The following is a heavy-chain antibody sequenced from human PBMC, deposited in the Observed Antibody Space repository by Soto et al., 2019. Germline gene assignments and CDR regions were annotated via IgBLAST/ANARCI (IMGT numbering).Heavy chain of an antibody. Sequence: GESLKISCKGSGYSFTSYWISCVRQMPGKGLEWMGRIDPSDSCTNYSPSFQGHVTISADKSISTAYLQWSSLKASETAMYYCARHGGDYDRNYYGMEVSGQGTTVTVSS. CDR2: IDPSDSCT. V-gene: IGHV5-10-1*01. CDR1: GYSFTSYW. J-gene: IGHJ6*02. CDR3: ARHGGDYDRNYYGMEV. D-gene: IGHD4-17*01.